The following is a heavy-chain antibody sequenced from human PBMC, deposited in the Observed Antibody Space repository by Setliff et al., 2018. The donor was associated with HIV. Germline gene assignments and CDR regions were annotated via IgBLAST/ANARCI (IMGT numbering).Heavy chain of an antibody. CDR1: GFKFDDYG. Sequence: GGSLRLSCSASGFKFDDYGMSWVRQAPGKGLEWVSGTNWKGDRRSYADSVKGRFTVSRDNDKNSLYLQMNSLRVEDTAFYYCARDYCYFDNGGYSDQWGQGTLVTVSS. J-gene: IGHJ5*02. V-gene: IGHV3-20*04. D-gene: IGHD2-8*01. CDR3: ARDYCYFDNGGYSDQ. CDR2: TNWKGDRR.